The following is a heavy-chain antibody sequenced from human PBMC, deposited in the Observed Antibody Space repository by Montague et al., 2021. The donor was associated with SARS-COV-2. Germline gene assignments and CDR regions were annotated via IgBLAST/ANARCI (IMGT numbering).Heavy chain of an antibody. J-gene: IGHJ4*02. D-gene: IGHD6-19*01. Sequence: CAISGDSVSSNTGARNWIRQSPSRGLEWLGRTYYRSRWYNDYALSVRSRITINPDTSKNQFSLQLNSVTPEDTAVYYCAREEAGTYYFDYWDQGILVTVSS. CDR3: AREEAGTYYFDY. CDR2: TYYRSRWYN. CDR1: GDSVSSNTGA. V-gene: IGHV6-1*01.